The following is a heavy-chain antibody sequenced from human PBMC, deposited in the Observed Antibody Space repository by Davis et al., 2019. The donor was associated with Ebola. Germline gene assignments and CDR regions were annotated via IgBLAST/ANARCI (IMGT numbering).Heavy chain of an antibody. Sequence: GESLKISCAAASGFAFSIHWMTWVRQAPGKGLEWVANIRQDGGETYYADSVKGRFTISRDNAKNSLYLQMNSLRAEDTAVYYCARAGRTRSSWSRYNWFDPWGQGTLVAVSS. CDR1: GFAFSIHW. CDR2: IRQDGGET. CDR3: ARAGRTRSSWSRYNWFDP. D-gene: IGHD6-13*01. J-gene: IGHJ5*02. V-gene: IGHV3-7*01.